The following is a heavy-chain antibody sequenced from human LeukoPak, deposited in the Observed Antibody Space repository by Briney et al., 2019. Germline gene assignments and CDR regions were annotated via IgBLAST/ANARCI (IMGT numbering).Heavy chain of an antibody. V-gene: IGHV3-72*01. CDR1: GFTFSDHY. CDR2: TRNKANSYTT. J-gene: IGHJ4*02. D-gene: IGHD4-23*01. Sequence: GGSLRLSCAASGFTFSDHYMDWVRQAPGKGLEWVGRTRNKANSYTTEYAASVKGRFTISRDDSKNSLYLQMNSLKTEDTAVYYCARSPAYGGSFDFDYWGQGTLVTVSS. CDR3: ARSPAYGGSFDFDY.